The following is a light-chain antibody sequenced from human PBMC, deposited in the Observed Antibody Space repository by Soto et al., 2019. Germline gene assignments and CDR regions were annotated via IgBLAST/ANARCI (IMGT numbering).Light chain of an antibody. CDR2: AAS. V-gene: IGKV1-9*01. CDR3: QQLNSYPLT. J-gene: IGKJ4*01. Sequence: DIQLTQSPSFLSASVVDRVTITCRASQGISSYLAWYQQKPGKAPKLLIYAASTLQSGVPSRFSGSGSGTEFTLTISSLQPEDFATYYCQQLNSYPLTFGGGTKVDI. CDR1: QGISSY.